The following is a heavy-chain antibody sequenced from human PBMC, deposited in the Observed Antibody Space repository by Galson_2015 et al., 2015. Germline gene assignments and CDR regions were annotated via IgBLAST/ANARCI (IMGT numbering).Heavy chain of an antibody. CDR3: ARDEYYDFWSGYSPFDY. CDR2: ISGSGGST. D-gene: IGHD3-3*01. J-gene: IGHJ4*02. Sequence: SLRLSCAASGFTFSCYAMSWVRQAPGKGLEWVSAISGSGGSTYYADSVKGRFTISRDNAKNSLYLQMNSLRAGDTAVYYCARDEYYDFWSGYSPFDYWGQGTLVTVSS. V-gene: IGHV3-23*01. CDR1: GFTFSCYA.